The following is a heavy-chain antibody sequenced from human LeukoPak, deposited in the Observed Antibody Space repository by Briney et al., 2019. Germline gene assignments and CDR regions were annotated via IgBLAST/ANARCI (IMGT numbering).Heavy chain of an antibody. J-gene: IGHJ5*02. CDR3: ASSIVVGDWFDP. Sequence: PSETLSLTCTVSGGSVSGGSYYWSWIRQPPGKGLEWIGYIYYSGSTNYNPSLKSRVTISVDTSKNQFSLKLSSVTAADTAVYYCASSIVVGDWFDPWGQGTLVTVSS. D-gene: IGHD2-15*01. CDR1: GGSVSGGSYY. CDR2: IYYSGST. V-gene: IGHV4-61*01.